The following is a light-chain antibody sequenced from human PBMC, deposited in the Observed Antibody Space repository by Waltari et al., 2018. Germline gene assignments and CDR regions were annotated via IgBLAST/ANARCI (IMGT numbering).Light chain of an antibody. CDR1: QSVSRH. Sequence: EIVLMQSPATLSLSPGERATLSCRASQSVSRHLAWYQQKPGQAPRLLIYDASNRAPGIPLRFSGSGSETDFTLTISSLEPEDFAVYYCQQRSTWPSLTFGGGTKVEIK. V-gene: IGKV3-11*01. CDR2: DAS. J-gene: IGKJ4*01. CDR3: QQRSTWPSLT.